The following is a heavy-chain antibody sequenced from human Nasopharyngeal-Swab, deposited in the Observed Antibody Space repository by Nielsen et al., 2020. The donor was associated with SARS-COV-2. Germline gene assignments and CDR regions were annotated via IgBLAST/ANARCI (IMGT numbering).Heavy chain of an antibody. Sequence: GGSLRLSWAGSGFTFSSYAMSWVRQAPGKGLEWVSPISGSGGSTYYADSVKGRFTISRDNSKNTLYLQMNSLRAEDTAVYYCAKDIAAYISGNWFDPWGQGTLVTVSS. CDR1: GFTFSSYA. CDR2: ISGSGGST. J-gene: IGHJ5*02. V-gene: IGHV3-23*01. CDR3: AKDIAAYISGNWFDP. D-gene: IGHD6-6*01.